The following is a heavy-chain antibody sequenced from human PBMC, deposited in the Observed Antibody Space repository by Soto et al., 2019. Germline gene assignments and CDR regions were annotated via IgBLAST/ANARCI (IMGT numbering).Heavy chain of an antibody. D-gene: IGHD3-10*01. Sequence: SETLSLTCNVSGGSIRSSSYYWAWIRQPPGKGLEWIGTIYFSGTTYYNPSLKSRVTISVHTSKNQFSLKLSSVTATDTAVYYCARGDFGSGSYYNPTPTWFDPWGQGTLVTVSS. CDR3: ARGDFGSGSYYNPTPTWFDP. V-gene: IGHV4-39*01. J-gene: IGHJ5*02. CDR1: GGSIRSSSYY. CDR2: IYFSGTT.